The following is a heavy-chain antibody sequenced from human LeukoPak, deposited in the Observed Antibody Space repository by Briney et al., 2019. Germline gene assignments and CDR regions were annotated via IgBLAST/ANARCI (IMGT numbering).Heavy chain of an antibody. Sequence: PSETLSLTCTVSGGSISSGSHYWSWIRQPPGKGLEWIGEINHSGSTNYNPSLKSRVTISVDTSKNQFSLKLSSVTAADTAVYYCARRGLVATIEYWGQGTLVTVSS. J-gene: IGHJ4*02. CDR3: ARRGLVATIEY. D-gene: IGHD5-12*01. V-gene: IGHV4-39*07. CDR1: GGSISSGSHY. CDR2: INHSGST.